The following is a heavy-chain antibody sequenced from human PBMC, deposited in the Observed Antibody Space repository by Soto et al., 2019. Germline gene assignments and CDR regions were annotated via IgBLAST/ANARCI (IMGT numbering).Heavy chain of an antibody. CDR2: ISYDGSNK. CDR3: ARGDCTSTSCSWGFYFDY. Sequence: QVQLVESGGGVVQPGRSLRLSCAASGFTFSSYGMHWVRQAPGKGLEWVAIISYDGSNKFYADSVKGRFIISRDNSKNALYLQMNSLRAEDRAVYYCARGDCTSTSCSWGFYFDYWGQGTLVTVSS. J-gene: IGHJ4*02. D-gene: IGHD2-2*01. CDR1: GFTFSSYG. V-gene: IGHV3-30*03.